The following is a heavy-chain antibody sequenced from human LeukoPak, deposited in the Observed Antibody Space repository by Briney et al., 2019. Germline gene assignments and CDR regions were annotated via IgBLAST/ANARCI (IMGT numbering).Heavy chain of an antibody. CDR1: GGTFSSYA. CDR3: ARDLEYSSSLGY. D-gene: IGHD6-6*01. Sequence: ASVKVSCKASGGTFSSYAISWVRQAPGQGLEWMGRIIPIFGTANYAQKFQGRVTITTDESTSTAYMELSSLRSEGTAVYYCARDLEYSSSLGYWGQGTLVTVSS. CDR2: IIPIFGTA. V-gene: IGHV1-69*05. J-gene: IGHJ4*02.